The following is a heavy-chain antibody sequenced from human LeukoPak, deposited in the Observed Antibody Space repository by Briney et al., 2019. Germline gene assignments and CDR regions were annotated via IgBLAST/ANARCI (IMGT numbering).Heavy chain of an antibody. CDR2: IYGGGNT. CDR1: GDSISTYY. CDR3: ARDRALYGEVLFDP. V-gene: IGHV4-4*07. J-gene: IGHJ5*02. D-gene: IGHD3-10*01. Sequence: SETLSLTCSVSGDSISTYYLSWIRQPAGKGLEWIGRIYGGGNTNYNPSLKSRLTLSMDTSKNQFSLKLRSVTAADTAVYYCARDRALYGEVLFDPWGQGTLVTVSS.